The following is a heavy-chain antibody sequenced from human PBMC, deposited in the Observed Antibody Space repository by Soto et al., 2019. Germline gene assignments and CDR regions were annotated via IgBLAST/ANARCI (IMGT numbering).Heavy chain of an antibody. J-gene: IGHJ4*02. CDR2: IYSGGST. D-gene: IGHD5-18*01. Sequence: PGGSLRLSCAASGFTVSSNYMSWVRQAPGKGLEWVSVIYSGGSTYYADSVKGRFTISRDNSKNTLYLQMNSLRAEDTAVYYCARDRGYSYGYGDYWGQGTLVTVSS. V-gene: IGHV3-53*01. CDR3: ARDRGYSYGYGDY. CDR1: GFTVSSNY.